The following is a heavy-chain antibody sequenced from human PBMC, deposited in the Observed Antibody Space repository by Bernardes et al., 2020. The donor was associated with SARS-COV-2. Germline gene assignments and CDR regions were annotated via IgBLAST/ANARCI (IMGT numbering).Heavy chain of an antibody. CDR2: INQDGSEK. Sequence: GGSLRLSRGESAFTFSGYWMSWVRQSPGKGPEWVANINQDGSEKNYVDSVKGRFTISRDNAKNSLYLQMNSLRDEDTAVYYCARDLWGSGWPFDYWCLGTLVTVSS. CDR1: AFTFSGYW. D-gene: IGHD6-19*01. J-gene: IGHJ4*02. V-gene: IGHV3-7*01. CDR3: ARDLWGSGWPFDY.